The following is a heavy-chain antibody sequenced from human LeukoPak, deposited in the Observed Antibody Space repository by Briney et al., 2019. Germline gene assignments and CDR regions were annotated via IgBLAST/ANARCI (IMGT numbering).Heavy chain of an antibody. Sequence: PSETLSLTCTVSGGSISSGSYYWSWIRQPAGKGLEWIGRIYTSGSTNYNPSLESRVTISVDTSKNQFSLNLRSVTAADTAVYYCARDRAPYNWFDPWGQGTLVTVSS. CDR1: GGSISSGSYY. CDR2: IYTSGST. V-gene: IGHV4-61*02. J-gene: IGHJ5*02. CDR3: ARDRAPYNWFDP.